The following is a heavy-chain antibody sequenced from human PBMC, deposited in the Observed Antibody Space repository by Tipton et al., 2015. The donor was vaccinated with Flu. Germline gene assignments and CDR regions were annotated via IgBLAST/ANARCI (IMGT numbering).Heavy chain of an antibody. CDR3: ASGAVAANYYYGVDV. CDR1: GGSISSSRYY. J-gene: IGHJ6*02. D-gene: IGHD6-19*01. CDR2: IYYSGST. V-gene: IGHV4-39*07. Sequence: TLSLTCTVSGGSISSSRYYWGWIRQPPGKGLEWIGSIYYSGSTYYNPSLKSRVTISVDTSKNQFSLKLSSVTAADTAVYYCASGAVAANYYYGVDVWGQGTTVTVSS.